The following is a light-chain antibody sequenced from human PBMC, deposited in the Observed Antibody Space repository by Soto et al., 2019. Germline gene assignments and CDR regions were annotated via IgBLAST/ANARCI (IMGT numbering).Light chain of an antibody. Sequence: EIVMTQSPATLSVSPGERATLSCRASQSVSSNLAWYQQKPGQAPRLLSYGASTRATGIPARFSGSGSGTEFTLPISSLQPEDFAVYYCQQYNNWPPWTFGQGTKVEIK. J-gene: IGKJ1*01. CDR1: QSVSSN. CDR3: QQYNNWPPWT. V-gene: IGKV3-15*01. CDR2: GAS.